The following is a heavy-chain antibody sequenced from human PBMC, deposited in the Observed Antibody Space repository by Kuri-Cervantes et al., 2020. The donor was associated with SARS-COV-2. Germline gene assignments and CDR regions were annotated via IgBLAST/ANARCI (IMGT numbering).Heavy chain of an antibody. CDR1: GFIFSDYY. CDR2: IGPSGTPK. D-gene: IGHD5-24*01. Sequence: GESLKISCTASGFIFSDYYMTWIRQAPGKGLEWVSNIGPSGTPKYYADSVKGRFTISRDNAKNSLYLQMNSLKTEDTAVYYCARVARDGYSRCHDYWGQGTLVTVSS. CDR3: ARVARDGYSRCHDY. V-gene: IGHV3-11*01. J-gene: IGHJ4*02.